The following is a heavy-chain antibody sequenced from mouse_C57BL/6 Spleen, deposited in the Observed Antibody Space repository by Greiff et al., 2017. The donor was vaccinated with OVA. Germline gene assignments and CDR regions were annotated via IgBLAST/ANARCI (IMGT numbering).Heavy chain of an antibody. CDR3: AREVGIYYGNYNYAMDY. D-gene: IGHD2-1*01. CDR1: GYSITSGYY. CDR2: ISYDGSN. V-gene: IGHV3-6*01. Sequence: VQLKESGPGLVKPSQSLSLTCSVTGYSITSGYYWNWIRQFPGNKLEWMGYISYDGSNNYNPSLKNRISITRDTSKNQFFLKLNSVTTEDTATYYCAREVGIYYGNYNYAMDYWGQGTSVTVSS. J-gene: IGHJ4*01.